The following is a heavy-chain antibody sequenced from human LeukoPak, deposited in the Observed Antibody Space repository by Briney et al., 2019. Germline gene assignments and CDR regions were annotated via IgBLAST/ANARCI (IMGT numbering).Heavy chain of an antibody. CDR2: ISKDGVGT. J-gene: IGHJ6*02. D-gene: IGHD3-16*01. CDR1: GFTFSNCA. CDR3: ARDPLSYDYYGLDV. V-gene: IGHV3-23*01. Sequence: GGSLRLSCTVSGFTFSNCAMTWVRQAPGKGLEWVSTISKDGVGTYYPESMKGRFTISRDNSKNTLYLQMNSLRAEDTAIYYCARDPLSYDYYGLDVWGQGTTVTVSS.